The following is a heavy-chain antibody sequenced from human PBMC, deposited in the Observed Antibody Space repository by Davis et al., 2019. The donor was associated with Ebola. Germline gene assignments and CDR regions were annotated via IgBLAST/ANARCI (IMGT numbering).Heavy chain of an antibody. V-gene: IGHV3-11*05. D-gene: IGHD3-22*01. CDR2: ISSSSSYT. Sequence: GESLKISCAASGFTFSDYYMSWIRQAPGKGLEWVSYISSSSSYTNYADSVKGRFTISRDNAKNTLYLQMNSLRDDDTAVYYCAKGRRTYYYDSSAYQSWFDSWGQGTLVTVSS. CDR3: AKGRRTYYYDSSAYQSWFDS. CDR1: GFTFSDYY. J-gene: IGHJ5*01.